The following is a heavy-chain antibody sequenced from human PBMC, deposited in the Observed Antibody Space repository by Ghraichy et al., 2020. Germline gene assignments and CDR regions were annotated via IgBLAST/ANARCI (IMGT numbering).Heavy chain of an antibody. CDR3: ARGASKKRSWSFKVGVSFDY. V-gene: IGHV4-34*01. Sequence: SETLSLTCAVYGGSFSGYYWSWIRQPPGKGLEWIGEINHSGSTNYNPSLKSRVTISVDTSKNQFSLKLSSVTAADTAVYYCARGASKKRSWSFKVGVSFDYWGQGTLVTVSS. D-gene: IGHD5/OR15-5a*01. J-gene: IGHJ4*02. CDR1: GGSFSGYY. CDR2: INHSGST.